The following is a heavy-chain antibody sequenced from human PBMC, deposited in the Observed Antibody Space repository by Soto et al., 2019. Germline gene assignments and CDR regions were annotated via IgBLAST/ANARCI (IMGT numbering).Heavy chain of an antibody. CDR1: GFTFSSYA. V-gene: IGHV3-23*01. CDR2: ISGSGGST. CDR3: AKSPPGGYCSGGSCRPHFDY. Sequence: GGSLRLSCAASGFTFSSYAMSWVRQAPGKGLEWVSAISGSGGSTYYADSVKGRFTISRDNSKNTLYLQMNSLRAEDTAVYYCAKSPPGGYCSGGSCRPHFDYWGQGTLVTVSS. D-gene: IGHD2-15*01. J-gene: IGHJ4*02.